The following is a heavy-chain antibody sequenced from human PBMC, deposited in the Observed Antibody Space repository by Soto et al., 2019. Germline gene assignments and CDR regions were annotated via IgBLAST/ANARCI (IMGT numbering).Heavy chain of an antibody. J-gene: IGHJ4*02. CDR1: GFTFSSYA. V-gene: IGHV3-23*01. CDR2: ISVSGGST. Sequence: EVQLLESGGGLVQPGGSLRLSCAAPGFTFSSYAMSWVRQAPGKGLEWVSAISVSGGSTYYADSVKGRFTISRDNSKNTLYLQMNSLRAEDTAVYYCAKGVSPVTLYYFDYWGQGTLVTVSS. CDR3: AKGVSPVTLYYFDY. D-gene: IGHD4-17*01.